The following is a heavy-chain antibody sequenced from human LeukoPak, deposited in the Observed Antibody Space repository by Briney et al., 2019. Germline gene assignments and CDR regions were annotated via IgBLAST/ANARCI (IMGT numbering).Heavy chain of an antibody. D-gene: IGHD6-13*01. Sequence: GESLKISCKGSGYSFTSYWIGWVRQMPGKGLEWMGIIYPGDSDTRYSPSFQGQVTISADKSISTAYLQWNSLRAEDTAVYYCAREGVTAGSGYYFDYWGQGSLVTVSS. CDR1: GYSFTSYW. CDR3: AREGVTAGSGYYFDY. J-gene: IGHJ4*02. CDR2: IYPGDSDT. V-gene: IGHV5-51*01.